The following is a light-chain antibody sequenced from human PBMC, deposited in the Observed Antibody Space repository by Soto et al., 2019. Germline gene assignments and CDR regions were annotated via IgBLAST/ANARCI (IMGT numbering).Light chain of an antibody. J-gene: IGKJ1*01. CDR2: GAS. V-gene: IGKV3-20*01. CDR1: QSISSSY. CDR3: QQYGSSPWT. Sequence: EIVLTQSPGTLPLSPGERATLSYRASQSISSSYLAWYQQKPGQAPRLLIYGASSRATDIPDRFSGSGSGTDFTLTISRLEPEDFAVYYWQQYGSSPWTFGQGTKVEIK.